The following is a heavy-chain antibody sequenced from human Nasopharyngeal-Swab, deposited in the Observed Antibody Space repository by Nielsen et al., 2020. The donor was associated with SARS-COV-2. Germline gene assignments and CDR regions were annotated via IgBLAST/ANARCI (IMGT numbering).Heavy chain of an antibody. V-gene: IGHV3-23*01. Sequence: GESLKISCAASGFTFSSYAVSWVRQAPGKGPEWVSAISGSGGSTYYADSVKGRFTISRDNSKNTLYLQMNSLRAEDTAVYYCAKDTSLVGATFDYWGQGTLVTVSS. CDR1: GFTFSSYA. J-gene: IGHJ4*02. CDR2: ISGSGGST. D-gene: IGHD2-8*02. CDR3: AKDTSLVGATFDY.